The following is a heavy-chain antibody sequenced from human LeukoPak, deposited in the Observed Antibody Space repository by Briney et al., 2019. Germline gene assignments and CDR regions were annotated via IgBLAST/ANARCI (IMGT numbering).Heavy chain of an antibody. CDR3: ARERCSGGSCYSPYYYYGMDV. J-gene: IGHJ6*02. CDR2: IWYDESNK. V-gene: IGHV3-33*01. D-gene: IGHD2-15*01. CDR1: GFTFSSYG. Sequence: PGRSLRLSCAASGFTFSSYGMHWVRQAPGKGLEWVAVIWYDESNKYYADSVKGRFTISRDNSKNTLYLQMNSLRAEDTAVYYCARERCSGGSCYSPYYYYGMDVWGQGTTVTVSS.